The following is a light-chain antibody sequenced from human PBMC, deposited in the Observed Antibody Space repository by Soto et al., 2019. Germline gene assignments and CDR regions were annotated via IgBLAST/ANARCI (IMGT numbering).Light chain of an antibody. CDR2: DVS. CDR1: SSDIGGYNY. J-gene: IGLJ2*01. V-gene: IGLV2-14*03. CDR3: SSYTTISTVV. Sequence: QSVLTQPASVPGSPGQSITISCTGTSSDIGGYNYVSWYQQHPGKAPQLMIYDVSNRPSGLSNRFSGSKSGNTASLTISGLQAEDAADYYCSSYTTISTVVFGGGTKLTVL.